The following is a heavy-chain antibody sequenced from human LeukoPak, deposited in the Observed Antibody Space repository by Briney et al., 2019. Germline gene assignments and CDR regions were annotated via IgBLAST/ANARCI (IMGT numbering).Heavy chain of an antibody. D-gene: IGHD3-10*01. V-gene: IGHV3-13*05. J-gene: IGHJ4*02. CDR2: IGTGGDP. Sequence: PGGSLRLSCAASGFTFSSYDMHWVRQATGKGLEWVSGIGTGGDPYYPDSVKGRFTISRENAENSLYLQMNSLRAGDTAVYYCVKGQITMVRGVMGYWGQGTLVTVSS. CDR3: VKGQITMVRGVMGY. CDR1: GFTFSSYD.